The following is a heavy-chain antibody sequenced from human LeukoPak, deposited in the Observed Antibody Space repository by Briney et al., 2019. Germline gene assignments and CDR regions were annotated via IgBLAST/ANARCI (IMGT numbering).Heavy chain of an antibody. D-gene: IGHD3-22*01. CDR3: ASPPIHYYDSSGYPYYFDY. Sequence: SVKVSCKASGGTFSSYAISWVRQAPGQGLEWMGGIIPIFGTANYAQKFQGRVTITADESTSTAYMELSGLRSEDTAVYYCASPPIHYYDSSGYPYYFDYWGQGTLVTVSS. J-gene: IGHJ4*02. CDR2: IIPIFGTA. V-gene: IGHV1-69*01. CDR1: GGTFSSYA.